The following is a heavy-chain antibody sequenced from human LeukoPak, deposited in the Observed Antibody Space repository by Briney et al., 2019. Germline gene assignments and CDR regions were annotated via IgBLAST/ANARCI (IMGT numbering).Heavy chain of an antibody. J-gene: IGHJ5*02. CDR3: ARQVGASWFDP. V-gene: IGHV3-23*01. CDR1: GFTFSSFA. D-gene: IGHD1-26*01. Sequence: PGGSLRLSCAASGFTFSSFAMSWVRQAPVKGLELVSTISGSGSPTYFADSVKGRFIISRDNSKNTLYLQMNSLRAEGTAVYYCARQVGASWFDPWGQGTLLTVSS. CDR2: ISGSGSPT.